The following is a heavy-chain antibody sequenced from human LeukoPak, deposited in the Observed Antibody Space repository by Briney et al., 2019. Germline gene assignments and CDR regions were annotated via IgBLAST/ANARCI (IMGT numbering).Heavy chain of an antibody. CDR2: IGGGST. Sequence: GGSLRLSCAASGFTVSSNEMSWVRQAPGKGLEWVSSIGGGSTYYADSRKGRFTISRDNSKNTLHLQMNSLRAEDTAVYYCKTIAAAGTSRGQGTLVTVSS. CDR1: GFTVSSNE. J-gene: IGHJ4*02. D-gene: IGHD6-13*01. CDR3: KTIAAAGTS. V-gene: IGHV3-38-3*01.